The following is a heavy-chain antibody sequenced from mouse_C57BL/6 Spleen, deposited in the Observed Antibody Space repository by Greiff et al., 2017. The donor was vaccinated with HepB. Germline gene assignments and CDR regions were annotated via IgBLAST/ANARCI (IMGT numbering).Heavy chain of an antibody. CDR2: ISYDGSN. J-gene: IGHJ1*03. V-gene: IGHV3-6*01. Sequence: EVQLQQSGPGLVKPSQSLSLTCSVPGYSITSGYYWNWIRQFPGNKLEWMGYISYDGSNNYNPSLKNRISITRDTSKNQFFLKLNSVTTEDTATYYCARDRSYYGSSGYFDVWGTGTTVTVSS. CDR1: GYSITSGYY. D-gene: IGHD1-1*01. CDR3: ARDRSYYGSSGYFDV.